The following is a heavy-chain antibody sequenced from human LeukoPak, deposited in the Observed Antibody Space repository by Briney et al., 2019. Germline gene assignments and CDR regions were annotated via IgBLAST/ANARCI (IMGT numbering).Heavy chain of an antibody. CDR2: ISWNSGSI. V-gene: IGHV3-9*01. CDR3: AKDISAGYGYYYYYMDV. CDR1: GFTFDDYA. J-gene: IGHJ6*03. D-gene: IGHD2-15*01. Sequence: PGGSLRLSCAASGFTFDDYAMHCVRQAPGKGLEWVSGISWNSGSIGYADSVKGRFTISRDNAKNSLYLQMNSLRAEDTALYYCAKDISAGYGYYYYYMDVWGKGTTVTISS.